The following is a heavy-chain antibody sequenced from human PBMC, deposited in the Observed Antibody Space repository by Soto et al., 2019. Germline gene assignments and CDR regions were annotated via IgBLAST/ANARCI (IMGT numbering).Heavy chain of an antibody. J-gene: IGHJ6*02. CDR3: ARHRLRYFDWLSRPNYYYYGMDV. Sequence: GASVKVSCKASGGTFSSYAISWVRQAPGQGLEWMGGIIPIFGTANYAQKFQGRVTITADESTSTAYMELSSLRSEDTAVYYCARHRLRYFDWLSRPNYYYYGMDVWGHGTTVTVSS. V-gene: IGHV1-69*13. CDR1: GGTFSSYA. CDR2: IIPIFGTA. D-gene: IGHD3-9*01.